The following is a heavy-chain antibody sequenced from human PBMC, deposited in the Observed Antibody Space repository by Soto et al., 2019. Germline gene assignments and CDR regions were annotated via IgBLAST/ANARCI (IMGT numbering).Heavy chain of an antibody. Sequence: PSETLSLTCAVYGGSFSGYYWSWIRQPPGKGLEWIGEINHSGSTNYNPSLKSRVTISVDTSKNHFSLKLSSVTAADTAVYYCARRREHPLYYCSGGSCYSRWFDPWGQGTLVTVSS. CDR2: INHSGST. J-gene: IGHJ5*02. CDR3: ARRREHPLYYCSGGSCYSRWFDP. D-gene: IGHD2-15*01. CDR1: GGSFSGYY. V-gene: IGHV4-34*01.